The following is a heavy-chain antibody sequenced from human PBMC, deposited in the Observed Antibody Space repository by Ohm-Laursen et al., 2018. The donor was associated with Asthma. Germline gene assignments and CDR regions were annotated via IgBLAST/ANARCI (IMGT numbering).Heavy chain of an antibody. CDR1: GFTFSDYF. V-gene: IGHV3-74*01. CDR2: IFPDGRHT. J-gene: IGHJ4*02. CDR3: ARGNLEGLQ. D-gene: IGHD5-24*01. Sequence: GSLRLSCTASGFTFSDYFMHWVRQGPGQGLVWISHIFPDGRHTNYADSVKGRFTISRDDAKNTLYLQMNSLRADDTAVYYCARGNLEGLQWGQGTLVTVSS.